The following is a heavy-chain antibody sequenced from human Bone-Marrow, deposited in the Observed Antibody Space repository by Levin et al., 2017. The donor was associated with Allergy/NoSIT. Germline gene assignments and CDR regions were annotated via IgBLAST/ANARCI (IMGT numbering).Heavy chain of an antibody. Sequence: PAASVKVSCAASGFAFSSNWMHWVRQVPGKGLVWVSRIKSDGSSTVYADSVQGRFTISRDNAKSTLYLQMNSLRAEDTAVYYCARDHHYGDWGQGTLVTVSS. D-gene: IGHD4-17*01. CDR3: ARDHHYGD. J-gene: IGHJ4*02. V-gene: IGHV3-74*01. CDR1: GFAFSSNW. CDR2: IKSDGSST.